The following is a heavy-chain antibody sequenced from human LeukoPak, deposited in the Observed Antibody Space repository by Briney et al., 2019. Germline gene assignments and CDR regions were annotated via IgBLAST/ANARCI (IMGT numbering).Heavy chain of an antibody. D-gene: IGHD1/OR15-1a*01. CDR1: GFTFSSYG. V-gene: IGHV3-30*18. Sequence: GGSLRLSCAASGFTFSSYGMHWVRQAPGKGLEWVAVISYDGSNKHYADSVKGRFTISRDNSKNTLYLQMNSLRAEDTAVYYCAKENKDAFDIWGQGTMVTVSS. J-gene: IGHJ3*02. CDR2: ISYDGSNK. CDR3: AKENKDAFDI.